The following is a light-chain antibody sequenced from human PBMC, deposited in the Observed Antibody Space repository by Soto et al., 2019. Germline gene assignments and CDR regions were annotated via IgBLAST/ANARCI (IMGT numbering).Light chain of an antibody. CDR3: QQYHNWPRT. CDR2: GAS. J-gene: IGKJ2*02. V-gene: IGKV3-15*01. Sequence: DIVMTQSPGTLSVSPGERATLYCRASQSVNSNLAWYKQKPGRAPRLLINGASTRATGIPARFGGSGSGTEFTLTINSLQSEDFAVYYCQQYHNWPRTFGQGTKLEI. CDR1: QSVNSN.